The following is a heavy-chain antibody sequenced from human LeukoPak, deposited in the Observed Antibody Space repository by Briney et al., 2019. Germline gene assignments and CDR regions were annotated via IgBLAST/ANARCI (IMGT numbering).Heavy chain of an antibody. CDR2: ISAYNGNT. D-gene: IGHD6-19*01. CDR1: RYTFTSYG. Sequence: VASVNVSCKSSRYTFTSYGISWVTQAPGQRREWMGEISAYNGNTNYAQKLQGRVTMTTDTSTSTAYMELRSLRSDDTAVYYCARAVDLAVDGTGFDYWGQGTLVTVSS. CDR3: ARAVDLAVDGTGFDY. V-gene: IGHV1-18*04. J-gene: IGHJ4*02.